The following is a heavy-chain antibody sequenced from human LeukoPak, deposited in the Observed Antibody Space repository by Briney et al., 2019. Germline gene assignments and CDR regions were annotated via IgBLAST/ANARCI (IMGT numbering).Heavy chain of an antibody. CDR3: ARGYCSGGSCYREEYYFDY. V-gene: IGHV1-2*02. Sequence: ASVKVSCKASGYTFIRYYMHCVRQAPGQGLEWMGWINPNSGGTNYAQKFQGRVTMTRDRSISTAYMELSSLRSEDTAVYYCARGYCSGGSCYREEYYFDYWGQGTLVTVSS. J-gene: IGHJ4*02. CDR1: GYTFIRYY. D-gene: IGHD2-15*01. CDR2: INPNSGGT.